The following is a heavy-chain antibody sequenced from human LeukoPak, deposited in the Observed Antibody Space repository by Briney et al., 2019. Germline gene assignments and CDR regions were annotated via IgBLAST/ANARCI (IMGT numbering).Heavy chain of an antibody. J-gene: IGHJ4*02. V-gene: IGHV4-59*01. Sequence: SETLSLTCTVPGGSISRDYWSWVRQPPGKGLEWLGYIYKGATYNRSLNSRVTISVDTSNSQFSLKLSSVTAADTAIYFCAGIYYSGGSLRQAYWGQGILVTVSS. D-gene: IGHD2-15*01. CDR1: GGSISRDY. CDR2: IYKGA. CDR3: AGIYYSGGSLRQAY.